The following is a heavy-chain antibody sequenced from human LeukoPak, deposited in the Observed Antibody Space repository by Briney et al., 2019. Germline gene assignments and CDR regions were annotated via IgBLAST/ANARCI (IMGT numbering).Heavy chain of an antibody. V-gene: IGHV3-7*01. CDR2: IKNDGTVK. D-gene: IGHD6-13*01. J-gene: IGHJ4*02. CDR1: GFTFSYHW. Sequence: QSGGSLRLSCAASGFTFSYHWMTWVRQAPGKGLEWVANIKNDGTVKNYVDSVKGRFTISRDNAKNSLYLQMNSLRAEDTAVYYCAKDSYSKGDYGGQGVLVTVSS. CDR3: AKDSYSKGDY.